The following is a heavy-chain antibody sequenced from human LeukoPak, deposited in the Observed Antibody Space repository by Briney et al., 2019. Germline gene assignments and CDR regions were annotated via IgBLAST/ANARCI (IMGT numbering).Heavy chain of an antibody. Sequence: ASVKVSRKVSGYTLTELSMHWVRQAPGKGLEWMGGFDPEDGETIYAQKFQGRVTMTEDTSTDTAYMELSSLRSEDTAVYYCATAEQWLVLSFPLDWGQGTLVTVSS. CDR1: GYTLTELS. CDR2: FDPEDGET. J-gene: IGHJ4*02. D-gene: IGHD6-19*01. CDR3: ATAEQWLVLSFPLD. V-gene: IGHV1-24*01.